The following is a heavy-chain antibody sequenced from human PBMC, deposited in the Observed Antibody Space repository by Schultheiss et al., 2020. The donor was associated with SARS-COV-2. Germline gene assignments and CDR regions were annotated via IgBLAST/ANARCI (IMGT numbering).Heavy chain of an antibody. J-gene: IGHJ6*02. CDR2: ISGTTGIA. CDR3: ARGYYGMGV. Sequence: GGSLRLSCAASGFTFSSYSMNWVRQAPGKGLEWVSAISGTTGIAYYADSVKGRFTISRDNAKNSLCLQMNSLRAEDTAVYYCARGYYGMGVWGQGTTVTVSS. V-gene: IGHV3-21*04. CDR1: GFTFSSYS.